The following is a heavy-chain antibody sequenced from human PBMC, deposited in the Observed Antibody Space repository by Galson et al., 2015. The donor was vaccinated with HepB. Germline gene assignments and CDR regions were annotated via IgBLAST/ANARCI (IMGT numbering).Heavy chain of an antibody. CDR3: AYGVDV. Sequence: CAISGDSVSSNSAVWNWIRQSPSSGLEWLGRTYYRSKWYKDYALFVKSRITINADTSRNQISLQLNSMTPEDTAVYYCAYGVDVWGQGTTVTVSS. CDR2: TYYRSKWYK. J-gene: IGHJ6*02. V-gene: IGHV6-1*01. CDR1: GDSVSSNSAV.